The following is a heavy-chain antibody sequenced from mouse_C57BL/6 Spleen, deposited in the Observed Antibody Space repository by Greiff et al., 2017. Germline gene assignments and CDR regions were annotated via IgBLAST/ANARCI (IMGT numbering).Heavy chain of an antibody. J-gene: IGHJ2*01. D-gene: IGHD1-1*01. CDR1: GYAFSSSW. CDR2: IYPGDGDT. V-gene: IGHV1-82*01. CDR3: AVICSNSRFDY. Sequence: QVQLQQSGPELVKPGASVKISCKASGYAFSSSWMNWVKQRPGKGLEWIGRIYPGDGDTNYNGKFKGKATLTADKSSSTAYMQLSSLTSEDSAVYFCAVICSNSRFDYWGQGTTLTVSS.